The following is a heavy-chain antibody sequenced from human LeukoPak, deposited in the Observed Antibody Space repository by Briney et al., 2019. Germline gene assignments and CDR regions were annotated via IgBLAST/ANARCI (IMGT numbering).Heavy chain of an antibody. CDR2: TWYDGSNE. D-gene: IGHD6-13*01. Sequence: GGSLRLSCAASGFTFSSYAMSWVRQAPGKGLEGVAVTWYDGSNEYYADSVKGRFTISRDNSKNTVFLQMTSLRVEDTAVYYCTRSHARSSSLGTGFDYWGQGTLVTVSS. CDR3: TRSHARSSSLGTGFDY. V-gene: IGHV3-33*08. J-gene: IGHJ4*02. CDR1: GFTFSSYA.